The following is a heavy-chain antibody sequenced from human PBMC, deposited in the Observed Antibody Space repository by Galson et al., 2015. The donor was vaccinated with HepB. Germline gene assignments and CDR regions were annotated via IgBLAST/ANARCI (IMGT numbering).Heavy chain of an antibody. Sequence: SVKASCKASEYTFKTYPLHWVRQAPGQRLEWLGWINGANGNTKYSEKLQGRVTITRDTSASTAYMELSSLQSEDTAVYYCARDREPWVGYYYAMDVWGQGTTVIVSS. D-gene: IGHD1-26*01. J-gene: IGHJ6*02. CDR3: ARDREPWVGYYYAMDV. CDR2: INGANGNT. CDR1: EYTFKTYP. V-gene: IGHV1-3*01.